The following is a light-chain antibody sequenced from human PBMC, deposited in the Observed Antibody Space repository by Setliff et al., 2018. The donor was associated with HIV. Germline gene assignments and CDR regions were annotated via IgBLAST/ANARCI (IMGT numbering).Light chain of an antibody. CDR2: EVS. CDR3: SSYTTSATVL. CDR1: SSDIGSYDY. Sequence: QSALTQPASVSGSPGQWITISCTGTSSDIGSYDYVSRYQQHPGRAPQLMISEVSNRPSGVSHRFSGSKSGNTASLTISGLQAEDEADYYCSSYTTSATVLFGGGTKVTVL. V-gene: IGLV2-14*01. J-gene: IGLJ3*02.